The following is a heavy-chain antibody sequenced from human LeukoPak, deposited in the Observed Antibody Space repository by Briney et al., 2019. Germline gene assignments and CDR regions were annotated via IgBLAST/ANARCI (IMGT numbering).Heavy chain of an antibody. CDR3: ARRLGSGWFDP. V-gene: IGHV3-9*01. D-gene: IGHD3-10*01. CDR2: ISWNSGSI. J-gene: IGHJ5*02. Sequence: GRSLRLSCAASGFTFDDYAMHWVRQAPGKGLEWVSGISWNSGSIGYADSVKGRFTISRDNAKNSLYLHMNSLRAEDTAVYYCARRLGSGWFDPWGQGTLVAVSS. CDR1: GFTFDDYA.